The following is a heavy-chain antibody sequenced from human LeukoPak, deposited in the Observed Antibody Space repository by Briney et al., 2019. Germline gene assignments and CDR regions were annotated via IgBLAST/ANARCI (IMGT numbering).Heavy chain of an antibody. CDR1: GFTFSSYG. CDR2: IRYDGSNK. V-gene: IGHV3-30*02. CDR3: AKDRVATSHFDY. D-gene: IGHD5-24*01. Sequence: GGSLRLSCTASGFTFSSYGMHWVRQAPGKGLEWVACIRYDGSNKYYADSVKGRFTISRDNSKNTLYLQMNSLRAEDTAVYYCAKDRVATSHFDYWGQGTLVTVSS. J-gene: IGHJ4*02.